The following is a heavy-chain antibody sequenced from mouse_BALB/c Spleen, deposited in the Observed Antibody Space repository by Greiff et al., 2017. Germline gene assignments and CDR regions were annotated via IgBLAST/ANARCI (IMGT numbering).Heavy chain of an antibody. CDR2: ISYDGSN. CDR3: ARCYYGSSWYFDV. D-gene: IGHD1-1*01. CDR1: GYSITSGYY. J-gene: IGHJ1*01. Sequence: ESGPGLVKPSQSLSLTCSVTGYSITSGYYWNWIRQFPGNKLEWMGYISYDGSNNYNPSLKNRISITRDTSKNQFFLKLNSVTTEDTATYDCARCYYGSSWYFDVWGAGTTVTVSS. V-gene: IGHV3-6*02.